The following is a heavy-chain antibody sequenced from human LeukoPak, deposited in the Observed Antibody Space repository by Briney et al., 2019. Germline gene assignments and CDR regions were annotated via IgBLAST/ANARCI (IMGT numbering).Heavy chain of an antibody. D-gene: IGHD4/OR15-4a*01. CDR2: INSNSGAT. V-gene: IGHV1-2*02. CDR3: ASGANVAY. Sequence: ASVKVSCKASGYTFTGYYMHWVRQAPGQGLEWMGWINSNSGATDYAQKFQGRVTMTRDTSISPAYMELSSLRSDDTAVYFCASGANVAYWGQGTLVTVSS. J-gene: IGHJ4*02. CDR1: GYTFTGYY.